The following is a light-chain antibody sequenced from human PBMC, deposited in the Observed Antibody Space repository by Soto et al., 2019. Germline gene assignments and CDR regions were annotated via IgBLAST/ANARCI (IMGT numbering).Light chain of an antibody. CDR3: QQRRSWPIT. V-gene: IGKV3-11*01. CDR1: QSVNNY. Sequence: EIVLTQSPATLSLSPGERATLSCRASQSVNNYLAWYQQKPGQAPRLLIYDASNRATGIPARFSGSASETDFTLSISSLEPEDFAVYYCQQRRSWPITFGQGTRLEIK. J-gene: IGKJ5*01. CDR2: DAS.